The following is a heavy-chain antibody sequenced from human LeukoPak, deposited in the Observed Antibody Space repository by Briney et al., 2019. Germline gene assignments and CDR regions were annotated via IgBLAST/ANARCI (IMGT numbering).Heavy chain of an antibody. CDR1: QFIFSTYA. V-gene: IGHV3-23*01. J-gene: IGHJ4*02. Sequence: GGPLRLSCAASQFIFSTYAMSWVRQAPGKGLEWVSGITSSGGSTYYADSVRGRFTISRDNSKNTLYLQMNSLRVEDTAVYYCAKDPPRAAWFSADYTNYGDWGQGTLVTVSS. D-gene: IGHD4-11*01. CDR3: AKDPPRAAWFSADYTNYGD. CDR2: ITSSGGST.